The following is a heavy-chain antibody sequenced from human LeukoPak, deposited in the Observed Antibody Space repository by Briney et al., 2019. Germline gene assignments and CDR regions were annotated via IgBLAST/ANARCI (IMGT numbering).Heavy chain of an antibody. CDR1: GFTFSNCA. D-gene: IGHD3-22*01. V-gene: IGHV3-23*01. Sequence: GGSLRLSCAASGFTFSNCAMSWVRQAPGKGLEWVSAISGSGGYTFYSDSVKGRFTISRDNSKNTLSLQMNSLRAEDTAVYYCAQDATDFDSSGQTYFDNWGQGTLVTVSS. CDR2: ISGSGGYT. CDR3: AQDATDFDSSGQTYFDN. J-gene: IGHJ4*02.